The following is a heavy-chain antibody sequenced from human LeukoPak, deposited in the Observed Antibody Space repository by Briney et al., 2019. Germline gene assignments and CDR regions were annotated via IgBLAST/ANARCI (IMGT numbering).Heavy chain of an antibody. J-gene: IGHJ4*02. Sequence: SETLSLTCTVSGGSISSYYWSWIRQPPGKGLEWIGYIYYSGSTNYTPSLKSRVTISVDTSKNQFSLKLSSVTAADTAVYYCASTHLGYCSSASCQNDYWGQGTLVTVSS. D-gene: IGHD2-2*01. CDR2: IYYSGST. V-gene: IGHV4-59*08. CDR3: ASTHLGYCSSASCQNDY. CDR1: GGSISSYY.